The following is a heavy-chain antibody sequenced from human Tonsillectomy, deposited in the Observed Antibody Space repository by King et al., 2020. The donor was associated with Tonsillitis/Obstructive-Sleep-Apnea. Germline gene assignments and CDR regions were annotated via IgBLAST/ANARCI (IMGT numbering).Heavy chain of an antibody. D-gene: IGHD6-25*01. J-gene: IGHJ4*02. CDR3: AKEKAAAHYYFDY. CDR2: IWYDGSNK. CDR1: GFSFSTYG. Sequence: VQLVESGGGVVQPGRSLRLSCAASGFSFSTYGMHWVRQAPGKGLEWVAVIWYDGSNKYYADPVKGRFTVSRDNSKNTLYLQMNSLRAEDTAIYYCAKEKAAAHYYFDYWGQGTLVTVSS. V-gene: IGHV3-33*06.